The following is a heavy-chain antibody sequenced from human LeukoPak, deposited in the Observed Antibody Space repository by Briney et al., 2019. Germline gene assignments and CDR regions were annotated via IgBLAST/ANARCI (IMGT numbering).Heavy chain of an antibody. D-gene: IGHD4-11*01. CDR2: IWYDGSNK. Sequence: GGSLRLSCAASGFTFSSYGMHWVRQAPGKGLEWVAVIWYDGSNKYYADSVKGRFTISRDNAKNSLYLQMNSLRAEDTAVYYCAREGDYSNYGVFDYWGQGTLVTVSS. CDR1: GFTFSSYG. CDR3: AREGDYSNYGVFDY. V-gene: IGHV3-33*01. J-gene: IGHJ4*02.